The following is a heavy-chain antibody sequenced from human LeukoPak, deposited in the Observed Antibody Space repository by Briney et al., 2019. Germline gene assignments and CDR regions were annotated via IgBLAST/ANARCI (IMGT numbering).Heavy chain of an antibody. D-gene: IGHD6-19*01. Sequence: GGFLRLSCAASGFTFSSYSMSWVRQAPGKGLEWVSGIDGTGNSPSYADSVKGRLTISRDNSKNTLYLQMSNLRAEDTAVYYCVKEQSYGWYRVADYWGQGTLVTVSS. V-gene: IGHV3-23*01. CDR1: GFTFSSYS. CDR2: IDGTGNSP. CDR3: VKEQSYGWYRVADY. J-gene: IGHJ4*02.